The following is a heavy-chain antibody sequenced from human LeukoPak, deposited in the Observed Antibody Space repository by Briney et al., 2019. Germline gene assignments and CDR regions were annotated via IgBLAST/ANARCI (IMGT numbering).Heavy chain of an antibody. V-gene: IGHV3-23*01. J-gene: IGHJ4*02. CDR1: GFTFSSYA. Sequence: PGGSLRLSCAASGFTFSSYAMTWARQAPGKGPEWVSAISGSGGSTYYAVSAKGRFTISRDNSKNTLYLRMNSLRAEDTAVYYCAKDLRLLATVVNPGFDYWGQGTLVTVSS. CDR3: AKDLRLLATVVNPGFDY. D-gene: IGHD4-23*01. CDR2: ISGSGGST.